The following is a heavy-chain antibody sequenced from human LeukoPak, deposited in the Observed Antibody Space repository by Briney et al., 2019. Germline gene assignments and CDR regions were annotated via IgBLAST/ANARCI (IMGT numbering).Heavy chain of an antibody. CDR1: GFTFSNYA. J-gene: IGHJ4*02. CDR3: ARSPSYFGSARYYFDS. Sequence: GGSLRLSCAASGFTFSNYAMHWVRQAPGKGLEYVSAISASGSSTYYANSVKGGFTFSRDNSKNTLYLQVGSLTVEDMAVYYCARSPSYFGSARYYFDSWGRGTLVTVSS. V-gene: IGHV3-64*01. CDR2: ISASGSST. D-gene: IGHD3-10*01.